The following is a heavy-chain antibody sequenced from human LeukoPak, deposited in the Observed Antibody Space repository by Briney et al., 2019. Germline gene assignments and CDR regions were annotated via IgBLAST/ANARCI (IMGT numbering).Heavy chain of an antibody. J-gene: IGHJ2*01. CDR1: SGSISSYY. V-gene: IGHV4-4*07. CDR2: IYTSWST. D-gene: IGHD2-2*02. CDR3: AREELDIVLVPAAIGSWYFDL. Sequence: SETLSLTCTVSSGSISSYYWSWIRQPAGKGLEWMGRIYTSWSTNYNPSLKSRVTVSVDTFNNQFSLELSSVTTADTAVYYLAREELDIVLVPAAIGSWYFDLWGRGTLVTVSS.